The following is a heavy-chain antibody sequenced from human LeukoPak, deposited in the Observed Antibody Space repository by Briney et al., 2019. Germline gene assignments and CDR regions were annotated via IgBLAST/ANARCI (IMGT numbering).Heavy chain of an antibody. V-gene: IGHV3-23*01. J-gene: IGHJ4*02. Sequence: GGSLRLSCAASGFTFSSYAMSWVRQAPGKGLEWVSAVSGSGGSTYYADSVKGRFTISRDNSKSTLYLQMNSLRAEDTAVYYCAKDYYDSSGWLFDYWGQGTLVTVSS. D-gene: IGHD3-22*01. CDR2: VSGSGGST. CDR3: AKDYYDSSGWLFDY. CDR1: GFTFSSYA.